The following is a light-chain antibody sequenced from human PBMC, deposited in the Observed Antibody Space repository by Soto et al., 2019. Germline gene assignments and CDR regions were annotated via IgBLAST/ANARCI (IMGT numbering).Light chain of an antibody. J-gene: IGKJ2*01. CDR3: QQYNKWPPYT. CDR2: GAS. V-gene: IGKV3-15*01. Sequence: EIVMTQSPATLSLSPGERATLSCRASQSVSSNLAWYQQKPGQAPRHLIYGASTRATGIPARFSGSGSGTEFTLTISSLQSEDFAVYYCQQYNKWPPYTFGQGTKLEIK. CDR1: QSVSSN.